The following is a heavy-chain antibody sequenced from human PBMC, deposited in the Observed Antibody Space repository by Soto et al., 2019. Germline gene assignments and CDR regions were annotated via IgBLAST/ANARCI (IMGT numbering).Heavy chain of an antibody. Sequence: SETLSLTCAVSGGSISSSNWWSWVRQPPGKGLEWIGEIYHSGSTNYNPSLKSRVTMSVDKSTNEFSLKVTSVTAADTAIYYCARKAWVRFDYWGQGALVTVSS. V-gene: IGHV4-4*02. CDR2: IYHSGST. CDR1: GGSISSSNW. D-gene: IGHD7-27*01. CDR3: ARKAWVRFDY. J-gene: IGHJ4*02.